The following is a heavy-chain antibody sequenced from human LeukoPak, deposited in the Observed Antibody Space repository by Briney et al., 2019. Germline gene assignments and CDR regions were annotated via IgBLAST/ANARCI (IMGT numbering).Heavy chain of an antibody. CDR3: ARPHYGAAEH. D-gene: IGHD4-17*01. Sequence: GESLKISCKGSGYSFTNYWIGWVRQMPGKGLEWMGLIYPGDSRTGYSPSFQGQVTISAGKSISTAYLQWSSLKASDTAMYYCARPHYGAAEHWGQGTLVTVSS. CDR2: IYPGDSRT. V-gene: IGHV5-51*01. J-gene: IGHJ1*01. CDR1: GYSFTNYW.